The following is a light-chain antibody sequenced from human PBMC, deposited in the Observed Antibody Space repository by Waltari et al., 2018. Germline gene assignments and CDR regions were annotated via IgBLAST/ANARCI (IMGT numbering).Light chain of an antibody. Sequence: QSALTQPRSVSGSPGQSVTISCTGTSSNVGTYNYVSWYQQLPGKAPKLMIADVFKRPAGVPDRFSGSKSGYTASLTISGLQSEDEADYYCSSYSDSSTLELFGAGTKVTVL. V-gene: IGLV2-11*01. CDR2: DVF. J-gene: IGLJ1*01. CDR3: SSYSDSSTLEL. CDR1: SSNVGTYNY.